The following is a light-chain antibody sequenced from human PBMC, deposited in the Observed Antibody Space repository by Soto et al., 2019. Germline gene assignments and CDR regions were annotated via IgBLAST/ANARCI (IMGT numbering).Light chain of an antibody. V-gene: IGKV3-20*01. Sequence: EIVLTQSPGTLSLSPGDRATLFCRASQSVSSSYLAWYQQKPGQAPRLLLFGTSSRATGIPDRFSGSGSGTDFTLTISRLEPEDFAVYYCQQYGSSPRTFGQGTKVEVK. J-gene: IGKJ1*01. CDR3: QQYGSSPRT. CDR1: QSVSSSY. CDR2: GTS.